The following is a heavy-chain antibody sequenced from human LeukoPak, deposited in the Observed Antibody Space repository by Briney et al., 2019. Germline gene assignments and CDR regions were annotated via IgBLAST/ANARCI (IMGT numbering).Heavy chain of an antibody. Sequence: PSETLSLTCTVSGGSISSYYWSWIRQPPGKGLEWIGYIYYSGSTNYNPSLKSRVTISVDTSKNQFSLKLSSVTAADTAVYYCARDRNGGWFDPWGQGTLVTISS. J-gene: IGHJ5*02. V-gene: IGHV4-59*01. CDR3: ARDRNGGWFDP. D-gene: IGHD2-8*01. CDR1: GGSISSYY. CDR2: IYYSGST.